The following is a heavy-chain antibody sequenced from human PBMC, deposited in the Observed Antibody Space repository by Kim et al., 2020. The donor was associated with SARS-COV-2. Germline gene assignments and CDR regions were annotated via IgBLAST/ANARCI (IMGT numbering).Heavy chain of an antibody. J-gene: IGHJ4*02. D-gene: IGHD2-2*01. CDR3: VRLGCSATSCTTFDY. V-gene: IGHV4-59*08. CDR2: LYYSGST. CDR1: GGSISSYY. Sequence: SETLSLTCSVFGGSISSYYWSWIRQPPGKGLEWIGYLYYSGSTNYNPSLKSRVTISVYTSKNQFSLKLSFVTAAATAMYYCVRLGCSATSCTTFDYWGQG.